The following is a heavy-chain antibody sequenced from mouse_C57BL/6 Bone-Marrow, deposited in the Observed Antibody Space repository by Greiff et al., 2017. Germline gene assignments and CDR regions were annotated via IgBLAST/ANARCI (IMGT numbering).Heavy chain of an antibody. CDR1: GFTFSDSG. D-gene: IGHD1-1*01. V-gene: IGHV5-15*01. J-gene: IGHJ4*01. Sequence: EVNLVESGGGLVQPGGSLKLSCAASGFTFSDSGMAWVRQAPRKGPEWVALISNLAYSIYYAVTVTGRFTLSRENAKNTLYLEMSSLRSEDTAMYYCARQVPACDGSSYEAMEDWGQGASVTVDS. CDR2: ISNLAYSI. CDR3: ARQVPACDGSSYEAMED.